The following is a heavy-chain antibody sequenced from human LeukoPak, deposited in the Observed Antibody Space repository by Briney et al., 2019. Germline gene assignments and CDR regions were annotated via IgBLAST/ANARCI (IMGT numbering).Heavy chain of an antibody. CDR2: ISGSGAGT. J-gene: IGHJ4*02. CDR1: GFTFSSYA. V-gene: IGHV3-23*01. D-gene: IGHD3-3*01. Sequence: GGSLRLSCAASGFTFSSYAMSWVRQAPGKGLEWVSSISGSGAGTHYADSVKGRFTISRDNSKNTLYVQMNGLRAEDTAVYYCARTLAYDFWSGYWYYWGQRTLLTVSS. CDR3: ARTLAYDFWSGYWYY.